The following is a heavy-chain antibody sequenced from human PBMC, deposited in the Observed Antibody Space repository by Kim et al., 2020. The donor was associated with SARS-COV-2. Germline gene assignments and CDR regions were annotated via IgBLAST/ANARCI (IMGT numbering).Heavy chain of an antibody. V-gene: IGHV4-39*02. J-gene: IGHJ2*01. Sequence: SETLSLTCSVSGGSISSSGYYWGWIRQPPWKGLEWVGSISSSGTTYYNLSLKSRVTISVDTSRNHFSLKLSSVTAADTAVYYCTRRALTYWDDLFFALWG. CDR1: GGSISSSGYY. D-gene: IGHD2-8*02. CDR2: ISSSGTT. CDR3: TRRALTYWDDLFFAL.